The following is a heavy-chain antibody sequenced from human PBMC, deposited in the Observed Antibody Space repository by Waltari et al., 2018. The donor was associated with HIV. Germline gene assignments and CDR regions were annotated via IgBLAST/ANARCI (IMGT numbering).Heavy chain of an antibody. CDR3: VQGTCLVGGPSDWFDP. CDR1: CAPRSGYY. J-gene: IGHJ5*02. CDR2: NIVGGSA. D-gene: IGHD3-3*02. V-gene: IGHV4-59*05. Sequence: QVQLQESDPGLVRPSETLSLTCSVFCAPRSGYYWSWIPPAVATQGNTAKKQGWLGRNIVGGSADYRGSRKTRLSISMDTSKNQVSLRVKSVTAADTAMYYCVQGTCLVGGPSDWFDPWGPGTLVTVSS.